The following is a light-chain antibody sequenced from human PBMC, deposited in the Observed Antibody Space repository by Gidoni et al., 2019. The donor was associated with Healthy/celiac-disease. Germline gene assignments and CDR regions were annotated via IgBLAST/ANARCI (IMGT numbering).Light chain of an antibody. CDR3: QQYYSYPLT. J-gene: IGKJ4*01. CDR2: AAS. V-gene: IGKV1-8*01. CDR1: QGIGSY. Sequence: AIRMTQSPSSFSASTGDRVTITCRASQGIGSYLAWEQPKPGNAPKPLIFAASTLQSGVPSRFSGSGSWTNFSLTNSCLQSEDFSTYYCQQYYSYPLTFXGXTKVXIK.